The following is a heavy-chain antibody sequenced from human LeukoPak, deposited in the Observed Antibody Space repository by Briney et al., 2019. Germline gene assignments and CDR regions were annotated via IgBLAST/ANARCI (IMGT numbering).Heavy chain of an antibody. Sequence: SETLSLTCTVSGGSINSGDYCLSWIREPRGKGLEWIGYVSYSGTTYSNPSRTSQVTISVDTSKNQFSLKLSSVTAADTAVYYCAIARNYYDSSGYYYIDYWSQGSLATVPS. J-gene: IGHJ4*02. CDR2: VSYSGTT. D-gene: IGHD3-22*01. CDR3: AIARNYYDSSGYYYIDY. CDR1: GGSINSGDYC. V-gene: IGHV4-30-4*08.